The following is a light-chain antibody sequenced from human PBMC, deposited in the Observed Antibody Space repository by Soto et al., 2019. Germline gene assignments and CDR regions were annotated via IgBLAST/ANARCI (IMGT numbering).Light chain of an antibody. CDR2: DVS. J-gene: IGLJ1*01. Sequence: QSVLTQPPSVSGSPGQSVTISCTGTSSDVGAYNRVSWYQQPPGAAPKLMICDVSNRPSGVPERFSGSKSGNTASLTIFGLQAEDEADYYCSSFTTSSTYVLGTGTKVTVL. CDR3: SSFTTSSTYV. CDR1: SSDVGAYNR. V-gene: IGLV2-18*02.